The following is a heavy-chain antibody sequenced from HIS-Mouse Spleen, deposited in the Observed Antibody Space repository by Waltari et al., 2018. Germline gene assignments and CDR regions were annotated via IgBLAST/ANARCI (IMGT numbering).Heavy chain of an antibody. CDR3: AREGVGNMDAFDI. Sequence: QVQLVQSGAEVKKPGASVKVSCKASGYTFTGYYMHWVRQAPGQGLEWMGWINPNSGGTKYAQKFQGRVPMTRDTSISTAYMELSRLRSDDTAVYYCAREGVGNMDAFDIWGQGTMVTVSS. V-gene: IGHV1-2*02. CDR2: INPNSGGT. CDR1: GYTFTGYY. J-gene: IGHJ3*02. D-gene: IGHD3-10*01.